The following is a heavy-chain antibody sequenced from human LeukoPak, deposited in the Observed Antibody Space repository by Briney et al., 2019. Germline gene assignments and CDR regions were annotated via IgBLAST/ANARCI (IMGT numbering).Heavy chain of an antibody. CDR2: ISYDGSKK. CDR1: GFTLSRYV. D-gene: IGHD2-2*01. J-gene: IGHJ6*02. CDR3: AKVRLPLGYCSSTSCYGDYYYGMDV. V-gene: IGHV3-30*18. Sequence: GRALRDSRVASGFTLSRYVMHGVGPAAGKGVAGVSVISYDGSKKYYVHSVKGRFTHSRDNSKNTRYLQMNSLRAEATAVYYCAKVRLPLGYCSSTSCYGDYYYGMDVWGQGTTVTVSS.